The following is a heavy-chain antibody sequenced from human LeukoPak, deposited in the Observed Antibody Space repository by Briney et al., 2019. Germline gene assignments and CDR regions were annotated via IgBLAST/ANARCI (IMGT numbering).Heavy chain of an antibody. CDR3: ARGSTGNFDY. D-gene: IGHD7-27*01. Sequence: SETLSLTCTVSGGSISSYYWSWIRQPAGKGLEWIGRIYASGSTDYNPSLKSRVTMSVDTSKNRFSLNLNSVTAADTAVYYCARGSTGNFDYWGQGTLVTVSS. CDR1: GGSISSYY. CDR2: IYASGST. V-gene: IGHV4-4*07. J-gene: IGHJ4*02.